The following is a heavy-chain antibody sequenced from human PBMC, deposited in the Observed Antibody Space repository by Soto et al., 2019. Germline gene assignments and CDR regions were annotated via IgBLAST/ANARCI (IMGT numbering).Heavy chain of an antibody. D-gene: IGHD2-21*02. CDR3: ARFRTARGFDY. Sequence: QVQLVESGGGVVQPGRSLRLSCAASEFTFSNYAMNWVRQAPGKGLEWVAVISYDGSNKYYADSVVGRFTISRDNSKNTLYLQMNSLRADDTAVYYCARFRTARGFDYWGQGTPVTVSS. CDR1: EFTFSNYA. CDR2: ISYDGSNK. V-gene: IGHV3-30-3*01. J-gene: IGHJ4*02.